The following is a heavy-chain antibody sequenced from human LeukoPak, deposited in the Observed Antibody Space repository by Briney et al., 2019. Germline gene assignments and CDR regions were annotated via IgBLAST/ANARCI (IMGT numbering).Heavy chain of an antibody. CDR2: ISYDGSNK. CDR3: AKEGVRRGLFDY. J-gene: IGHJ4*02. D-gene: IGHD3-10*01. Sequence: GGSLRLSCAASGFTFSSYAMHWVRQAPGKGLEWVAVISYDGSNKYYADSVKGRFTISRDNSKNTLYLQMNSLRAEDTAVYYCAKEGVRRGLFDYWGQGTLVTVSS. CDR1: GFTFSSYA. V-gene: IGHV3-30-3*01.